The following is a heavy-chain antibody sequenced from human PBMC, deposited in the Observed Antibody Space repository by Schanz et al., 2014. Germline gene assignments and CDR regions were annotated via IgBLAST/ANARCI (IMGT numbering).Heavy chain of an antibody. CDR3: AKYRGYYRVSGSYRELEY. Sequence: EVQLVESGGGLVQPGGSLRLSCAASGFTFSSYWMHWVRQVPGKGLVWVSAISGSGGSTYYADSVKGRFTISRDNSKNTLYLQMNSLRAEDTAVYYCAKYRGYYRVSGSYRELEYWGQGTLVTVSS. CDR1: GFTFSSYW. CDR2: ISGSGGST. V-gene: IGHV3-23*04. J-gene: IGHJ4*02. D-gene: IGHD3-10*01.